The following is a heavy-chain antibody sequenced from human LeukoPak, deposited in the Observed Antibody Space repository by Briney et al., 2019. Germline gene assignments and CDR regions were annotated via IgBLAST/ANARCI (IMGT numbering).Heavy chain of an antibody. CDR1: GYTLTGYY. CDR2: INPNNGGT. Sequence: GASVKVSCKASGYTLTGYYMHWVRQAPGQGLEWMGWINPNNGGTNYAQKFQGRVTMTRDTSISTAYMELSRLRSDDTAVYYCAREVDYYDTSDYFPLGYWGQGTLVTVSS. J-gene: IGHJ4*02. D-gene: IGHD3-22*01. CDR3: AREVDYYDTSDYFPLGY. V-gene: IGHV1-2*02.